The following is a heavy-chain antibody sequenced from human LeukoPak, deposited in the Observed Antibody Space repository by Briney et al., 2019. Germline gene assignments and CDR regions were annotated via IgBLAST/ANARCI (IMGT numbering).Heavy chain of an antibody. D-gene: IGHD3-16*02. J-gene: IGHJ4*02. CDR2: INHSGST. CDR1: GFTFSSYG. CDR3: AREGRTFGGVIVMRSFDY. V-gene: IGHV4-34*01. Sequence: PGGSLRLSCAASGFTFSSYGMHWVRQPPGKGLEWIGEINHSGSTNYNPSLKSRVTISVDTSKNQFSLKLSSVTAADTAVYYCAREGRTFGGVIVMRSFDYWGQGTLVTVSS.